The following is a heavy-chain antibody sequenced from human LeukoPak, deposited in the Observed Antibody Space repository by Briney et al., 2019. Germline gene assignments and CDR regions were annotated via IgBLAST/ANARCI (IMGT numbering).Heavy chain of an antibody. Sequence: GASVKVSCKASGYTFTGYYMHWVRQAPGQGLEWMGWINPNSGGTNYAQKFQGRVTMTRDTSISTAHMELSRLRSDDTAVYYCARVADWNDAGAFDIWGQGTMVTVSS. CDR1: GYTFTGYY. CDR3: ARVADWNDAGAFDI. V-gene: IGHV1-2*02. J-gene: IGHJ3*02. D-gene: IGHD1-1*01. CDR2: INPNSGGT.